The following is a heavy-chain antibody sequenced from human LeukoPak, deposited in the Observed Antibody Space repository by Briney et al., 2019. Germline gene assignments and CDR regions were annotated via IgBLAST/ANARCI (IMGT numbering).Heavy chain of an antibody. CDR1: GFIFDNYA. CDR3: ARESETSGWYDY. CDR2: ISGDGGRT. J-gene: IGHJ4*02. Sequence: GGSLRLSCAAPGFIFDNYAIHWVRQAPGKGLEWVSLISGDGGRTFYADSVRGRFTISRDNTRKSLSLQMSSLRSEDTALYYCARESETSGWYDYWGQGTLVTVSS. D-gene: IGHD6-19*01. V-gene: IGHV3-43*02.